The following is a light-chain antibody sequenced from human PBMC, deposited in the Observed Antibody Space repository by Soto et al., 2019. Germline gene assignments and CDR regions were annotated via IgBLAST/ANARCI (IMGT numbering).Light chain of an antibody. CDR2: DAS. J-gene: IGKJ1*01. V-gene: IGKV3-15*01. CDR3: QQYDQWWT. CDR1: QSVSSY. Sequence: EIVLTQSPATLSLSPGERATLSCRASQSVSSYLVWYQQKPGQAPRLLIYDASIRATGIPARFSGSGSGTEFSLTINSLQSEDFGVYFCQQYDQWWTFGQGTKVDIK.